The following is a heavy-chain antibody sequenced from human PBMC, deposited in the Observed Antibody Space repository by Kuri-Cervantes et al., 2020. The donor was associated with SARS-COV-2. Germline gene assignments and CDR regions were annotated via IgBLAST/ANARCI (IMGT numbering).Heavy chain of an antibody. CDR2: SNAGNGNT. J-gene: IGHJ4*02. CDR3: ARGGKYQLLYRCEYYFDY. Sequence: ASVKVSCKASGYTFTSYAMHWVRQAPGQRLEWMGWSNAGNGNTKYSQEFQGRVTITRDTSASTAYMELSSLRSEDMAVYYCARGGKYQLLYRCEYYFDYWGQGTLVTVSS. D-gene: IGHD2-2*02. V-gene: IGHV1-3*02. CDR1: GYTFTSYA.